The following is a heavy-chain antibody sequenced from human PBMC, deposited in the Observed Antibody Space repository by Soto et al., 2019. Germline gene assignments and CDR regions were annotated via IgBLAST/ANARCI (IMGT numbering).Heavy chain of an antibody. CDR2: ISGSGGST. CDR1: GFTFSSYA. V-gene: IGHV3-23*01. J-gene: IGHJ3*02. Sequence: GESLKISCAASGFTFSSYAMSWVRQAPGKGLEWVSAISGSGGSTYYADSVKGRFTISRDNSKNTLYLQMNSLRAEDTAVYYCAISQAFDIWGQGTMVTVSS. CDR3: AISQAFDI.